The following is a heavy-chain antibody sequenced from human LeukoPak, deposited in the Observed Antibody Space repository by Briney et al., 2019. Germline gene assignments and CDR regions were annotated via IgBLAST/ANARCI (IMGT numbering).Heavy chain of an antibody. Sequence: GGSLRLSCAASGFTFSSYEMNWVRQAPGKGLEWVSYISSSGSTIYYADSVKGRFTISRDDSKNTAYLQMNSLKTEDTAVYYCTRLAAVESTGYYGDYWGRGTLVTVSS. CDR3: TRLAAVESTGYYGDY. CDR1: GFTFSSYE. D-gene: IGHD3-9*01. CDR2: ISSSGSTI. V-gene: IGHV3-48*03. J-gene: IGHJ4*02.